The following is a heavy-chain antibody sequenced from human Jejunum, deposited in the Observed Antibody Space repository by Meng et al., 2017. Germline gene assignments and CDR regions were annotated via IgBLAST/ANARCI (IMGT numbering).Heavy chain of an antibody. D-gene: IGHD1-1*01. Sequence: GESLKISCAASGFTFSGYGMSWVRQAPGKGLECLSSLSGSGGATFYAQSVAGRFTISRDNSKNTLFLQMNGLRAEDTAVYYCAKGYHNSGPYSIDVWGQGTMVTVSS. CDR1: GFTFSGYG. J-gene: IGHJ3*01. CDR2: LSGSGGAT. CDR3: AKGYHNSGPYSIDV. V-gene: IGHV3-23*01.